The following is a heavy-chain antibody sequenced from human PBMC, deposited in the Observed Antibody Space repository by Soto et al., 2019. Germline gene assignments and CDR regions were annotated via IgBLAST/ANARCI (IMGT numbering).Heavy chain of an antibody. CDR2: IKEDGSEK. D-gene: IGHD1-1*01. CDR1: GFTFNRHW. J-gene: IGHJ4*02. V-gene: IGHV3-7*01. CDR3: VRTGWNPPDY. Sequence: EVQLVESGGGLVQPGGSLRLSCAVSGFTFNRHWMSWVRQTPGKGLEWVASIKEDGSEKYYVGSVKGRFTISRDNAKNTIFLQMNSLRVEDTAVYYCVRTGWNPPDYWGQGTQVTVSS.